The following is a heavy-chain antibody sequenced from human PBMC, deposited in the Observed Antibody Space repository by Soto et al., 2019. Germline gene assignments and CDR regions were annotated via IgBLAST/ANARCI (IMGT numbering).Heavy chain of an antibody. CDR2: VYYTGSA. D-gene: IGHD6-13*01. CDR3: ARGRGDAAGTRLDS. J-gene: IGHJ4*02. CDR1: GGSISTHY. Sequence: PSETLSLTCTVSGGSISTHYWTWIRQPPGKGLEWIAYVYYTGSATYNPSLKSRVTISVDTSKNQISLNVNSVTAADTAVYYCARGRGDAAGTRLDSWAQGTLVTVS. V-gene: IGHV4-59*11.